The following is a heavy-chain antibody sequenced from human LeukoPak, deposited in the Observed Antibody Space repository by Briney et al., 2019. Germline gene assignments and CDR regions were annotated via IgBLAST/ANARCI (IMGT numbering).Heavy chain of an antibody. V-gene: IGHV3-23*01. CDR3: AKVDQLLFVSYYYYYMDV. J-gene: IGHJ6*03. CDR2: ISGSGGST. CDR1: GFTFSSYA. D-gene: IGHD2-2*01. Sequence: PGGSLRLSCAASGFTFSSYAMSWVRQAPGKGLEWVSAISGSGGSTYYADSVKGRFTISRDNSKNTLYLQMNSLRAEDTAVYYCAKVDQLLFVSYYYYYMDVWGKGTTVTVSS.